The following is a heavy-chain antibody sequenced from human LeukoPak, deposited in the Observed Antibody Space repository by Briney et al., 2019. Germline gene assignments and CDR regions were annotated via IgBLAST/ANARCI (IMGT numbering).Heavy chain of an antibody. V-gene: IGHV1-2*04. CDR1: GYTFTGYY. CDR2: INPNSGGT. D-gene: IGHD6-6*01. J-gene: IGHJ4*02. CDR3: ARQEYSSSPFDY. Sequence: ASVKVSCKAPGYTFTGYYMHWVRQAPGQGLEWMGWINPNSGGTNYAQKFQGWVTMTRDTSISTAYLQWSSLKASDTAMYYCARQEYSSSPFDYWGQGTLVTVSS.